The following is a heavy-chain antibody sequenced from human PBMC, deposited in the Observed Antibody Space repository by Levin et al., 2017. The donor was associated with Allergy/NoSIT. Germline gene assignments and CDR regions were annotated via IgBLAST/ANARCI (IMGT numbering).Heavy chain of an antibody. CDR2: ISGSGGST. Sequence: GESLKISCAASGFTFSSYAMSWVRQAPGKGLEWVSAISGSGGSTYYADSVKGRFTISRDNSKNTLYLQMNSLRAEDTAVYYCAKHRAAVGRGPAEYFQHWGQGTLVTVSS. J-gene: IGHJ1*01. D-gene: IGHD6-13*01. V-gene: IGHV3-23*01. CDR1: GFTFSSYA. CDR3: AKHRAAVGRGPAEYFQH.